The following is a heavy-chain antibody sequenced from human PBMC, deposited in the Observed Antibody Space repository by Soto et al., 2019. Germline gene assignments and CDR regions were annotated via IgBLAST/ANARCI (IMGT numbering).Heavy chain of an antibody. CDR1: GFTFSSYG. CDR3: AKDCSSTSCYTGYGMDV. CDR2: ISYDGSNK. D-gene: IGHD2-2*02. J-gene: IGHJ6*02. Sequence: PGGSLRLSCAAPGFTFSSYGMHWVRQAPGKGLEWVAVISYDGSNKYYADSVKGRFTISRDNSKNTLYLQMNSLRAEDTAVYYCAKDCSSTSCYTGYGMDVWGQGTTVTVSS. V-gene: IGHV3-30*18.